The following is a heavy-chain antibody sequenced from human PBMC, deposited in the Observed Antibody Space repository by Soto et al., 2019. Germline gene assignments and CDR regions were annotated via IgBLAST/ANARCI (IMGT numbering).Heavy chain of an antibody. Sequence: VQLLESGGGLVQPGGSLRLSCAASGFTFSSYAMSWVRQAPGKGLEWVSAISGSGGSTYYADSVKGRFTISRDNSKNTLYLQMNSLRAEDTAVYYCAKDLYYDSSGYYLYFDYWGQGTLVTVSS. CDR3: AKDLYYDSSGYYLYFDY. J-gene: IGHJ4*02. D-gene: IGHD3-22*01. CDR2: ISGSGGST. V-gene: IGHV3-23*01. CDR1: GFTFSSYA.